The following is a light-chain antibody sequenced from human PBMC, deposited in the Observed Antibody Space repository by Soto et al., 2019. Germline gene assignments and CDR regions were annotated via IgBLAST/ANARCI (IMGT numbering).Light chain of an antibody. Sequence: QSALTQPPSVSGSPGQSVTISCTGTGSDFGRYNRVSWYQHTPGTAPKLLIYEVTNRPTGVPDRFSGSRSGNTASLTISGLQAEDDADYYCSSFTTGDTWVLGGGTKLTVL. CDR3: SSFTTGDTWV. V-gene: IGLV2-18*02. CDR1: GSDFGRYNR. J-gene: IGLJ3*02. CDR2: EVT.